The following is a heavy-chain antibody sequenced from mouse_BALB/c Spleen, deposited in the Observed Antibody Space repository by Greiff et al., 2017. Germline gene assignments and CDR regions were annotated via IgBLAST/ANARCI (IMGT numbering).Heavy chain of an antibody. CDR2: IYPGDGDT. CDR1: GYTFTSYW. J-gene: IGHJ2*01. CDR3: ARLITTRDY. V-gene: IGHV1-87*01. D-gene: IGHD2-4*01. Sequence: QVQLKQSGAELARPGASVKLSCKASGYTFTSYWMQWVKQRPGQGLEWIGAIYPGDGDTRYTQKFKGKATLTADKSSSTAYMQLSSLASEDSAVYYCARLITTRDYWGQGTTLTVSS.